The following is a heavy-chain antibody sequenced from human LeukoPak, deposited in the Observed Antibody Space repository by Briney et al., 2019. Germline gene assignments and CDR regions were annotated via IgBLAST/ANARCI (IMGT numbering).Heavy chain of an antibody. Sequence: PGASLRLSCEASGSAFSRYGMNWVRQAPGQGLEWVAWIGGSGGGTSYVDTVKGRFTISRDNAKNSLYLQMNSLRAEDTAVYYCAREIATYYDILTGYYFPKDNWFDPWGQGTLVTVSS. V-gene: IGHV3-21*01. CDR3: AREIATYYDILTGYYFPKDNWFDP. J-gene: IGHJ5*02. D-gene: IGHD3-9*01. CDR2: IGGSGGGT. CDR1: GSAFSRYG.